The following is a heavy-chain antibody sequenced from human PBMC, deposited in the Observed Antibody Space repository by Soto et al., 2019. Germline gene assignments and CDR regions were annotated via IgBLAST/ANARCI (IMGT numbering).Heavy chain of an antibody. CDR2: INPSDSHT. V-gene: IGHV5-10-1*01. CDR1: GYTFTNHW. CDR3: ARHAADDVSSGYCGTE. D-gene: IGHD3-22*01. J-gene: IGHJ4*02. Sequence: GESLNISCQGSGYTFTNHWITWVRQMPGKGLEWMGRINPSDSHTNYSPSFQGHVTMSVDKSISTAYLQWSSLKASDTAMYYCARHAADDVSSGYCGTEWGKGTLVTVYS.